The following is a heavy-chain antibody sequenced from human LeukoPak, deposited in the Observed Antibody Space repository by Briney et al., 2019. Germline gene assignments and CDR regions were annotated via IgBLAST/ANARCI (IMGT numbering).Heavy chain of an antibody. CDR2: IYYSGST. Sequence: SETLSLTCTVSGGSISSYYWSWIRQPPGKGLEWIGYIYYSGSTNYNPSLKSRVTISVDTSKNQFSLKLSSVTAADTAVYYCARFRGPWYFDLWGRGTMVTASS. D-gene: IGHD3-10*01. CDR3: ARFRGPWYFDL. J-gene: IGHJ2*01. V-gene: IGHV4-59*01. CDR1: GGSISSYY.